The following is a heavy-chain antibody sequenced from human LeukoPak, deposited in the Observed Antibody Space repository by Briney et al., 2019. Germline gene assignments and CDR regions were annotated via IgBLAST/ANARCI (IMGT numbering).Heavy chain of an antibody. CDR2: IGTAGDT. CDR3: ARDRYYYDSSGFDY. CDR1: GFTFSSYD. D-gene: IGHD3-22*01. J-gene: IGHJ4*02. Sequence: GGSLRLSCAASGFTFSSYDMHWVRHATGKGLEWVSAIGTAGDTYYPGSVKGRFTISRENAKNSLYLQMNSLRAGDTAVYYCARDRYYYDSSGFDYWGQGTLVTVSS. V-gene: IGHV3-13*01.